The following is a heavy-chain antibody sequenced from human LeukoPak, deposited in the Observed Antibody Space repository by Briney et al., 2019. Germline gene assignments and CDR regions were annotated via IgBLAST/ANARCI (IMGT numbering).Heavy chain of an antibody. CDR2: ITAYNGNR. CDR3: ARDNDKVVDH. D-gene: IGHD1-1*01. Sequence: ASVKVSCTASGYTFTSYYMHWVRQAPGQGLEWMGWITAYNGNRLYAQRFQGRITLTTDTSTSTSYMELRSLEYDDTAIYYCARDNDKVVDHWGQGTLVTVSS. J-gene: IGHJ4*01. CDR1: GYTFTSYY. V-gene: IGHV1-18*04.